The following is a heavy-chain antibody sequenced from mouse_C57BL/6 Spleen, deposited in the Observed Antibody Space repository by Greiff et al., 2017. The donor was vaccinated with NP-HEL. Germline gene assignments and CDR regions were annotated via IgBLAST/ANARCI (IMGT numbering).Heavy chain of an antibody. D-gene: IGHD1-1*01. V-gene: IGHV2-2*01. J-gene: IGHJ4*01. CDR2: IWSGGST. Sequence: VQLQQSGPGLVQPSQRLSITCTVSGFSLTSYGVHWVRQSPGKGLEWLGVIWSGGSTDYNAAFISRLSISKDNSKSQVFFKMNSLQADDTAIYYCARKGDYGSSYAMDYWGQGTSVTVSS. CDR3: ARKGDYGSSYAMDY. CDR1: GFSLTSYG.